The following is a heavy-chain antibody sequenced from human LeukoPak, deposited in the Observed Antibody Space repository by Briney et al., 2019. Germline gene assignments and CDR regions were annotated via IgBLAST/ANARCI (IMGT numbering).Heavy chain of an antibody. CDR2: IYKTGST. CDR3: ARMMAPTGTVSFDY. CDR1: GGSISTYF. Sequence: PSETLSLTCTVSGGSISTYFWSWIRQPAGKGLEWIGRIYKTGSTNYNPSLKSRVTISLDTSKNQFSLKLNSVTAADTAVYYCARMMAPTGTVSFDYWGQGTLVTVSS. D-gene: IGHD1-1*01. J-gene: IGHJ4*02. V-gene: IGHV4-4*07.